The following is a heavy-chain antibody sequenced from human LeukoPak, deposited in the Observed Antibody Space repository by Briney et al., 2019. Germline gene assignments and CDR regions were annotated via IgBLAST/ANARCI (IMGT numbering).Heavy chain of an antibody. CDR3: AKEDLSDGMDV. Sequence: GESLRLSCAASGFIFSGYAMSWVRQAPGKGLEWVSAISDTGGETFYTDSVKGRFTISRDNSKNTLFLQMNSLRAEDSAIYYCAKEDLSDGMDVWGQGTTVTVS. V-gene: IGHV3-23*01. CDR1: GFIFSGYA. CDR2: ISDTGGET. J-gene: IGHJ6*02.